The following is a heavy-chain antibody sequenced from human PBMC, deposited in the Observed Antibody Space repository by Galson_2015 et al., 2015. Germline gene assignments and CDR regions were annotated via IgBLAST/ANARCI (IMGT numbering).Heavy chain of an antibody. Sequence: TLSLTCTVSGGSISSGGYYWSWIRQHPGKGLEWIGYIYYSGSTYYNPSLKSRVTISVDTSKNQFSLKLSSVTAADTAVYYRARVPNYSGLFGAWGQGTLVTVSS. CDR3: ARVPNYSGLFGA. D-gene: IGHD4-11*01. J-gene: IGHJ5*02. V-gene: IGHV4-31*03. CDR2: IYYSGST. CDR1: GGSISSGGYY.